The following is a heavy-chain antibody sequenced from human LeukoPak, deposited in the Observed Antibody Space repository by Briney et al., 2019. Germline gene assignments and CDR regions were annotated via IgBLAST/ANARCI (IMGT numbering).Heavy chain of an antibody. CDR3: ARDSRVGVRFLEWLYHGMDV. CDR2: ISSSGSTI. J-gene: IGHJ6*02. CDR1: GFTFSDYY. Sequence: GGSLRLFCAASGFTFSDYYMSWIRQAPGKGLEWVSYISSSGSTIYYADSVKGRFTISRDNAKNSLYLQMNSLRAEDTAVYYCARDSRVGVRFLEWLYHGMDVWGQGTTVTVSS. V-gene: IGHV3-11*01. D-gene: IGHD3-3*01.